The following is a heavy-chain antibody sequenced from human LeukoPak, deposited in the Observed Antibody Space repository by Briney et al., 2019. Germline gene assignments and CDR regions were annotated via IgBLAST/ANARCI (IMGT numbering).Heavy chain of an antibody. V-gene: IGHV3-7*03. Sequence: AGGSLRLSCAASGFTFSSYWMSWVRQAPGKGLEWVANIKQDGSEKYYVDSVKGRFTISRDNAKNSLYLQMNSLRAEDTAVYYCARDGALPAYSSGWRDYWGQGTLVTVSS. CDR1: GFTFSSYW. D-gene: IGHD6-19*01. CDR3: ARDGALPAYSSGWRDY. CDR2: IKQDGSEK. J-gene: IGHJ4*02.